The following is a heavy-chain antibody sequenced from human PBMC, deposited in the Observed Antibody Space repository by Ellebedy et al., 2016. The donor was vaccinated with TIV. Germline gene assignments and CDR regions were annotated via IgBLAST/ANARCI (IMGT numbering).Heavy chain of an antibody. Sequence: GESLKISCAASGFTFSRYWMHWVRQAPGKGLVWVLRINSDGSSTSYADPVRGRFTIPRDNAKNSLYLQMNSLRADDTALYYCVRGGMGATPIDYWGQGTWVTVS. V-gene: IGHV3-74*01. CDR1: GFTFSRYW. CDR2: INSDGSST. CDR3: VRGGMGATPIDY. D-gene: IGHD1-26*01. J-gene: IGHJ4*02.